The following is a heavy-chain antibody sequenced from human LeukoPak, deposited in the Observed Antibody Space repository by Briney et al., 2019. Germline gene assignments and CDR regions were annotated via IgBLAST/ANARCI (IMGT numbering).Heavy chain of an antibody. CDR3: ARGGDIVVVPAAMRYFDY. J-gene: IGHJ4*02. CDR2: IYYSGST. D-gene: IGHD2-2*01. V-gene: IGHV4-59*12. CDR1: GGSISSYY. Sequence: SETLSLTCTVSGGSISSYYWSWIRQPPGKGLEWIGYIYYSGSTNYNPSLKSRVTISVDTSKNQFSLKLSSVTAADTAVYYCARGGDIVVVPAAMRYFDYWGQGTLVTVSS.